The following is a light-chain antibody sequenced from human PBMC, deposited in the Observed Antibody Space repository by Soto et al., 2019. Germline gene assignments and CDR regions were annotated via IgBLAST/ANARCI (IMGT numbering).Light chain of an antibody. V-gene: IGKV3-20*01. CDR1: QSVSNNY. J-gene: IGKJ1*01. CDR3: QQYGSSGT. Sequence: EIVLTQSPGPLSLSPGERATLSCRASQSVSNNYLAWYQQKPGQAPRLLIYGASTRATGIPARFSGSGSGTEFTLTISRLEPEDFAVYYCQQYGSSGTFGQGTKVDIK. CDR2: GAS.